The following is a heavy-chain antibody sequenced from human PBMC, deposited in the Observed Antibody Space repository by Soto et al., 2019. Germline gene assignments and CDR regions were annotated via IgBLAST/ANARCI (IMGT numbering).Heavy chain of an antibody. V-gene: IGHV4-39*01. J-gene: IGHJ4*02. Sequence: SETLSLTCTVSGGSISRSSYYWGWIRQPPGKGLEWIGSIYYNGRTYYNPSLTSRVTISLDTSKNQFSLKLSSVTAADTAVYYCAANWGTDFDYWGQGTPVTVSS. CDR1: GGSISRSSYY. CDR2: IYYNGRT. CDR3: AANWGTDFDY. D-gene: IGHD7-27*01.